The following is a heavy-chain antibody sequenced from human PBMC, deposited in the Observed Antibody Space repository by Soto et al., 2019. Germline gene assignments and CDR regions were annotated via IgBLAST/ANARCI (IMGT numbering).Heavy chain of an antibody. D-gene: IGHD3-22*01. Sequence: GGSLRLSCAASGFTFSGYWMTWVRQAPGKGLEWVANIKPDGGEKNYADSVKGRFTMSRDNAKNSLYLQMNSLRAEDTAVYYCARDHTYYHDNCCYYAAFDIWGQGTMVTVSS. J-gene: IGHJ3*02. CDR3: ARDHTYYHDNCCYYAAFDI. V-gene: IGHV3-7*05. CDR1: GFTFSGYW. CDR2: IKPDGGEK.